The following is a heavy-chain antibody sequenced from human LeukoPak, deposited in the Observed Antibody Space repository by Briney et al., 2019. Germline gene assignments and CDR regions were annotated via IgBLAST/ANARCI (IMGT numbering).Heavy chain of an antibody. V-gene: IGHV2-70*11. CDR3: ARAVGSYVYYMDV. D-gene: IGHD5-18*01. J-gene: IGHJ6*03. CDR1: GFSLTTSGMC. Sequence: SGPALVRPTQTLRLTCTFSGFSLTTSGMCVNWIRQPPGKALGWLARIDWDDDEYYSTSLKTRLTISKDTSKNQVVLTMTNVDPVDTGTYYCARAVGSYVYYMDVWGQGTTVTVSS. CDR2: IDWDDDE.